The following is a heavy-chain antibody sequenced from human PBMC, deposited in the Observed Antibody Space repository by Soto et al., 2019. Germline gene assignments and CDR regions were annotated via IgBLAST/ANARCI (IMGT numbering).Heavy chain of an antibody. CDR2: INTDGSAT. J-gene: IGHJ4*02. D-gene: IGHD1-26*01. CDR1: GGTFSSYA. Sequence: SCTASGGTFSSYAISWVRQVPGQELVWVSRINTDGSATNYADSVKGRFTMSRDNARNTMYLQMNSLRAEDTAVYYCVRGYSDYWGQGTLVTVS. CDR3: VRGYSDY. V-gene: IGHV3-74*01.